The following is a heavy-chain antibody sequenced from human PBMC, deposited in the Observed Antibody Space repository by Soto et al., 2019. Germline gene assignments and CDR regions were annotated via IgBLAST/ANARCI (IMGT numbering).Heavy chain of an antibody. D-gene: IGHD6-13*01. V-gene: IGHV3-33*08. CDR1: GFVFSRFG. Sequence: QVQLVGSGGGVVQPGGSLRLACEASGFVFSRFGMHWVRQAPGKGLEWVAVIWHDGNNKYYVVSVKGRVTISRDNSKNTVYLQMSRVGVDDTAVYYCVRADGTAAAGPYYHYALDVRGQGTTVTVSS. J-gene: IGHJ6*02. CDR3: VRADGTAAAGPYYHYALDV. CDR2: IWHDGNNK.